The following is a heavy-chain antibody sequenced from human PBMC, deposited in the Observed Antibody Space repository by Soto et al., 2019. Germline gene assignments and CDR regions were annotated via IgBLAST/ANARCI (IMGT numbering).Heavy chain of an antibody. CDR3: ARDWAAALDY. D-gene: IGHD6-13*01. CDR2: ISGSGGST. J-gene: IGHJ4*02. Sequence: PVGSLRLSCAASGFTFSSYAMSWVRQAPGKGLEWVSAISGSGGSTYYADSVKGRFTISRDNAKNSVVLQMNNLRAEDTAVYYCARDWAAALDYWGPGTLVTVSS. CDR1: GFTFSSYA. V-gene: IGHV3-23*01.